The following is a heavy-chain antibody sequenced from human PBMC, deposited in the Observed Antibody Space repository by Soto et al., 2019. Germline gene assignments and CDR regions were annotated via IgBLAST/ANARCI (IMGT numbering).Heavy chain of an antibody. D-gene: IGHD3-22*01. Sequence: QLLESGPGLVKPSETLSLTCTVSGGSISGSTYYWGWIRQPPGKGLEWIGSIFYGGSTYYNPSLKSRLTISVDRSKNHFPLNLYSVTAADTAVYYCARQPYDGSGTRFDYWGQGALVTVSS. V-gene: IGHV4-39*01. CDR3: ARQPYDGSGTRFDY. CDR1: GGSISGSTYY. J-gene: IGHJ4*02. CDR2: IFYGGST.